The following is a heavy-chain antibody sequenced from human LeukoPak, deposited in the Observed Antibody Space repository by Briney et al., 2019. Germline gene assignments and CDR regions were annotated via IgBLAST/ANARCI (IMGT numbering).Heavy chain of an antibody. Sequence: KPSETLSLTCAVSGGSISSTNWWSWVRQPPGKGLEWIGEIYHSGSTNYNPSLKSRVTISVDKSKNQFSLRLSSVTAADTAVYYCAKKYYYDSRPLDYWGQGTLVTVSP. J-gene: IGHJ4*02. CDR2: IYHSGST. CDR3: AKKYYYDSRPLDY. V-gene: IGHV4-4*02. D-gene: IGHD3-22*01. CDR1: GGSISSTNW.